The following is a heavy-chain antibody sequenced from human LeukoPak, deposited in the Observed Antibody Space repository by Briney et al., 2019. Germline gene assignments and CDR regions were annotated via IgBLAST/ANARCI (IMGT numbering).Heavy chain of an antibody. CDR1: GFTFSDYY. CDR2: ISSSGSTI. D-gene: IGHD6-19*01. V-gene: IGHV3-11*01. CDR3: ARGLHSSGWYPISGAFDI. Sequence: GGSLRLSCAASGFTFSDYYMSRIRQAPGKGLEWVSYISSSGSTIYYADSVKGRFTISRDNAKNSLYLQMNSLRAEDTAVYYCARGLHSSGWYPISGAFDIWGQGTMVTVSS. J-gene: IGHJ3*02.